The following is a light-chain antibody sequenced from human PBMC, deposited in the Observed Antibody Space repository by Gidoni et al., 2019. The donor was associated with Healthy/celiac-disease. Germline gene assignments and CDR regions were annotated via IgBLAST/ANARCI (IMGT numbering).Light chain of an antibody. CDR3: QQYYSYPIT. V-gene: IGKV1-8*01. Sequence: AIRLTHSPSSLSASTGDRVTITCRASQGISSYLAWYQQKPGKAPKLLIYAASTLQSGVPSRFSGSGSGTDFTLTISCLQSEDFATYYCQQYYSYPITFGPGTKVDIK. CDR1: QGISSY. J-gene: IGKJ3*01. CDR2: AAS.